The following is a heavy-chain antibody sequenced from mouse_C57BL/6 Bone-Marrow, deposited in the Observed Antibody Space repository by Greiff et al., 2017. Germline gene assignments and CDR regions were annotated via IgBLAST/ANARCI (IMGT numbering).Heavy chain of an antibody. Sequence: QVQLKQPGAELVKPGASVKLSCKASGYTFTSYWMQWVKQRPGQGLEWIGEIDPSDSYTNYNQKFKGKATLTVDTSSSTAYMQLSSLTSEDSAVYYCARWAPIYDGYYAWFAYWGQGTLVTVSA. V-gene: IGHV1-50*01. CDR1: GYTFTSYW. CDR2: IDPSDSYT. D-gene: IGHD2-3*01. J-gene: IGHJ3*01. CDR3: ARWAPIYDGYYAWFAY.